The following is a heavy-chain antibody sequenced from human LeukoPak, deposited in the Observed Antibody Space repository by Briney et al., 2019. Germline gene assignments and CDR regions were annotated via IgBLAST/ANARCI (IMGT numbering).Heavy chain of an antibody. CDR2: ISTSSSYI. CDR3: ARTSDTSGRLYWYFDL. J-gene: IGHJ2*01. V-gene: IGHV3-21*01. Sequence: GGSLRLSCAASAFTFSSYSMNWVRQAPGKGLEWVSFISTSSSYIHYADSVKGRFTISRDNAKNSLYLQMNSLRAENTAVYYCARTSDTSGRLYWYFDLWGRGTLVTVSS. D-gene: IGHD3-22*01. CDR1: AFTFSSYS.